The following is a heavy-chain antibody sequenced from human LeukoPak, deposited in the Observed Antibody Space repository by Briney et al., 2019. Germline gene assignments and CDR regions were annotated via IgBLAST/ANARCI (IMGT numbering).Heavy chain of an antibody. D-gene: IGHD6-19*01. CDR2: ISHDGSIE. CDR1: GFTFSGSA. CDR3: AKDWGSSGWYNWFDP. J-gene: IGHJ5*02. Sequence: GGSLRLSCETSGFTFSGSAIHWVRQAPGKGLEWVAMISHDGSIEHYGDSVKGRLTISRDNSKNTLYLQMNSLRDEDTGVYYCAKDWGSSGWYNWFDPWGQGTLVTVSS. V-gene: IGHV3-30*04.